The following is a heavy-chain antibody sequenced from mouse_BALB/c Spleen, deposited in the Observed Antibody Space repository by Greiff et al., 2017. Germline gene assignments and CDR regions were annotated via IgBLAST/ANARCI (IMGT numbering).Heavy chain of an antibody. CDR3: ARSATANPSFAY. Sequence: EVQLQQSGAELVKPGASVKLSCTASGFNIKDTYMHWVKQRPEQGLEWIGRIDPANGNTKYDPKFQGKATITADTSSNTAYLQLSSLTSEDTAVYYCARSATANPSFAYWGQGTLVTVSA. CDR2: IDPANGNT. D-gene: IGHD1-2*01. V-gene: IGHV14-3*02. CDR1: GFNIKDTY. J-gene: IGHJ3*01.